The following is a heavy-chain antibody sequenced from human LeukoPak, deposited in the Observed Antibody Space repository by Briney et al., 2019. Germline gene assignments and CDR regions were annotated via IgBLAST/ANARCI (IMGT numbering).Heavy chain of an antibody. J-gene: IGHJ4*02. V-gene: IGHV4-39*01. D-gene: IGHD3-3*01. CDR3: ATVGLDDFWSGYNPFDY. CDR1: GGSISSSSYY. Sequence: KSSETLSLTCTVSGGSISSSSYYWGWIRQPPGKGLEWIGSIYYSASTYYNPSLKSRVTISVDMYKNQFSLKLSSVTAADTAVYFCATVGLDDFWSGYNPFDYWGQGTLVTVSS. CDR2: IYYSAST.